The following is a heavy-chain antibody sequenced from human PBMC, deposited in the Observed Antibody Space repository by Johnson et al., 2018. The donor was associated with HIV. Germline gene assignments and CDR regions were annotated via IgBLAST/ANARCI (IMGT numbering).Heavy chain of an antibody. CDR1: GFTFTSYW. D-gene: IGHD2-8*02. Sequence: MLLVESGGGLVQPGGSLRLSSAASGFTFTSYWMSWVRQAPGKGLEWVANIHQDGSENYSVDSVTGRFTISSDNAKNSLYLQMNSLRAEDTAVYYCARGGTYYWSPDRIANAFDIWGQGTMVTVSS. CDR2: IHQDGSEN. CDR3: ARGGTYYWSPDRIANAFDI. V-gene: IGHV3-7*01. J-gene: IGHJ3*02.